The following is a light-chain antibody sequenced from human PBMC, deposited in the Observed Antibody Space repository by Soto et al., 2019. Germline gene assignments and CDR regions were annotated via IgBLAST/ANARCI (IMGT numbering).Light chain of an antibody. CDR1: QSLLQSNGYNY. J-gene: IGKJ1*01. CDR2: LGF. Sequence: DIVMTQSPLSLPVTPGEPASISCRSSQSLLQSNGYNYVHWYLQKPGQSPQLLIYLGFNRASGVPDRFSGSGSGTDFTLRISSVEAKDVGVYYCMQALHAPSMFGPGTRVEIK. V-gene: IGKV2-28*01. CDR3: MQALHAPSM.